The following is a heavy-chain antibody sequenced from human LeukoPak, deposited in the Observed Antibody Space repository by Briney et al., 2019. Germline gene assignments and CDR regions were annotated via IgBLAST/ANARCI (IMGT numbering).Heavy chain of an antibody. D-gene: IGHD5/OR15-5a*01. CDR1: GGSISSYY. J-gene: IGHJ4*02. Sequence: PSETLSLTCTVSGGSISSYYWSWIRQPPGKGLEWIGYIYYSGSTNYNPSLKSRVTISVDTSKNRFSLKLSSVTAADTAVYYCARDLRSTGFDYWGQGTLVTVSS. CDR3: ARDLRSTGFDY. V-gene: IGHV4-59*01. CDR2: IYYSGST.